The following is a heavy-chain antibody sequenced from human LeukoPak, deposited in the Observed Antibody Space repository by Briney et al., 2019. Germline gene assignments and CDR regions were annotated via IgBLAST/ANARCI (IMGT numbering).Heavy chain of an antibody. CDR3: ARLPGSTTSYEH. Sequence: GGSLGLSCAASGFTFSSYWMSWVRQAPGKGLEWVASIKHDGSEKYYVDSVNGRFTISRDNAKNSLHLQMNSLRAEDTAVYYCARLPGSTTSYEHWGQGTLLTVSS. D-gene: IGHD2-2*01. CDR1: GFTFSSYW. V-gene: IGHV3-7*01. J-gene: IGHJ4*02. CDR2: IKHDGSEK.